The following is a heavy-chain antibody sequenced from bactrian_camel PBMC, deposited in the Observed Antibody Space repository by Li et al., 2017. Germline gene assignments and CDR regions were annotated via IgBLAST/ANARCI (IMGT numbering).Heavy chain of an antibody. Sequence: HVQLVESGGGLVQPGGSLRLSCAASGFTFSANWMHWVRQAPGKGLEWVSSIYSDGSNTYYADSVKGRFTISRDNAKNTVYLQMNSLKSEDTAMYYCKLHLLETVGYAGAPSLCRGDYWGQGTQVTVS. V-gene: IGHV3S6*01. D-gene: IGHD5*01. CDR3: KLHLLETVGYAGAPSLCRGDY. J-gene: IGHJ4*01. CDR2: IYSDGSNT. CDR1: GFTFSANW.